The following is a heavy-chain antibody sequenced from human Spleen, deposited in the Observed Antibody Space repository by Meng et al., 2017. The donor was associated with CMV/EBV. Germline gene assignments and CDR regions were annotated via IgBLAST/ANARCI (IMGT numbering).Heavy chain of an antibody. J-gene: IGHJ4*02. CDR1: GFTFSDYY. CDR2: ISNDGSNK. CDR3: ARDLHRYGYRYYFDY. D-gene: IGHD5-18*01. V-gene: IGHV3-30*03. Sequence: GESLKISCAASGFTFSDYYMSWIRQAPGKGLEWVAVISNDGSNKYYADSVKGRFTISRDNSKNTLYLQMNSLRAEDTAVYYCARDLHRYGYRYYFDYWGQGTLVTVSS.